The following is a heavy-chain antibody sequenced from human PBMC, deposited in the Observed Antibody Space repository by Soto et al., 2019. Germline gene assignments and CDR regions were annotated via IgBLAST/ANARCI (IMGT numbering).Heavy chain of an antibody. CDR2: ISTFNGKT. D-gene: IGHD1-26*01. Sequence: QVQLVQSGGDVKTPGASVKVSCTTFRYTFTSHGIAWVRQAPGQGLEWMGWISTFNGKTDYAQKFQGRVTMTADTITSTVYMDLRSLRSDDTAVYYCARLLTEGATFREDAFALWGQGTKVTVSS. J-gene: IGHJ3*01. CDR3: ARLLTEGATFREDAFAL. V-gene: IGHV1-18*01. CDR1: RYTFTSHG.